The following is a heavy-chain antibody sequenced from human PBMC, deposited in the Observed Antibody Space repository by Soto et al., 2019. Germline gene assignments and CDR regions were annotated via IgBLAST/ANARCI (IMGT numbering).Heavy chain of an antibody. CDR2: IYYSGNT. CDR1: GGSISRGYY. CDR3: AGDTPGALGVPNSIDV. Sequence: QVQLQESGPGLVKPSHTLSLTCTVSGGSISRGYYWSWIRQHPVKGLEWIGSIYYSGNTYYNPSLTSRVSISLDTSKSGFALTLDSLSAADTAVYYCAGDTPGALGVPNSIDVWGQGPTVTVSS. D-gene: IGHD2-15*01. V-gene: IGHV4-31*03. J-gene: IGHJ6*02.